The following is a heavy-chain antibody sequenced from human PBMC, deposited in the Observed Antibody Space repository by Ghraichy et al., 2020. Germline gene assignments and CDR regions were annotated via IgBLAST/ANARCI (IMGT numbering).Heavy chain of an antibody. J-gene: IGHJ4*02. D-gene: IGHD6-6*01. CDR3: ARASSSSFDY. Sequence: GGSLRLSCAASGFSFSSSWMSWVRQAPGKGLEWVANIKQDGSAKYYVDSVKGRFTISRDNAKNSLFLQMNSLRPEDTAVYYCARASSSSFDYWGQGTLVTVSS. CDR2: IKQDGSAK. CDR1: GFSFSSSW. V-gene: IGHV3-7*01.